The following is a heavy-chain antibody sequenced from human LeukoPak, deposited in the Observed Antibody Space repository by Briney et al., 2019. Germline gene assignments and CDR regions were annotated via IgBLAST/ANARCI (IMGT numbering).Heavy chain of an antibody. Sequence: GGSLRLSCAASGFTFSSYAMHWVRQAPGKGLEGVAVISYDGSNKYYADSVKGRFTISRDNSKNTLYLQMNSLRAEDTAVYYCASRLWGSGWDIDYWGQGTLVTVSS. CDR3: ASRLWGSGWDIDY. CDR1: GFTFSSYA. J-gene: IGHJ4*02. D-gene: IGHD6-19*01. CDR2: ISYDGSNK. V-gene: IGHV3-30-3*01.